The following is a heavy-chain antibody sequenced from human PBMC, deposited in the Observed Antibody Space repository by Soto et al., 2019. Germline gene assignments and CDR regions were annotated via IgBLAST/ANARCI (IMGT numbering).Heavy chain of an antibody. Sequence: QVQLVQSGAEVKKPGYSVKVSCKASGGTFSSYAISWVRQAPGQGLEWRGGIIPIFGTANYAQKFQGRVTITADESTSTAYMELSSMRSEDTAVYYCGTTTFVHYYYYGMDVWGQGTTVTVSS. D-gene: IGHD3-16*01. CDR2: IIPIFGTA. J-gene: IGHJ6*02. V-gene: IGHV1-69*12. CDR1: GGTFSSYA. CDR3: GTTTFVHYYYYGMDV.